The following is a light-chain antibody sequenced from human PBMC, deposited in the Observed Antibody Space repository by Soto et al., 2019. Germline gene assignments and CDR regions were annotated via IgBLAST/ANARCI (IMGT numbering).Light chain of an antibody. CDR2: DDS. CDR3: QVWDSSNRGV. J-gene: IGLJ3*02. V-gene: IGLV3-21*02. Sequence: SYELTQPPSVSVAPGQTARITCGGNNIGSKSVHWYQQKPGQAPVVVVYDDSDRPSGIPERFSGSNSGNTATLTITRVEVGDEADYYCQVWDSSNRGVFGGGTKLTVL. CDR1: NIGSKS.